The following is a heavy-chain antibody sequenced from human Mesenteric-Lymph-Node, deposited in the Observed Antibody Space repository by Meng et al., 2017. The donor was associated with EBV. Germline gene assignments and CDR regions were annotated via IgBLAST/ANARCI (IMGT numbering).Heavy chain of an antibody. Sequence: QVQLQESGPGLVQPSQTLSLTGAGAGGSSSSGGYYWSWIRQPPGKGLEWIGYIYYSGSTYYNPSLKSRVTISVDTSKNQFSLKLSSVTAADTAVYYCALIIVGATHFDYWGQGTLVTVSS. CDR1: GGSSSSGGYY. V-gene: IGHV4-31*11. CDR2: IYYSGST. J-gene: IGHJ4*02. D-gene: IGHD1-26*01. CDR3: ALIIVGATHFDY.